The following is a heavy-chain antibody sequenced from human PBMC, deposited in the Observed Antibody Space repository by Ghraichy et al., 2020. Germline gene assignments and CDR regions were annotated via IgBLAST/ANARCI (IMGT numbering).Heavy chain of an antibody. CDR1: GFSFSANT. D-gene: IGHD3-16*01. J-gene: IGHJ4*02. CDR2: ISPSGGST. V-gene: IGHV3-23*01. Sequence: LSLTCVVSGFSFSANTMAWVRQAPGKGLEWVSAISPSGGSTYYADSVKGRFTTSRDNSKNTLYLQLNGLTAEDAAVYYCARDLRTRRLGEFDHWGQGALVTVSS. CDR3: ARDLRTRRLGEFDH.